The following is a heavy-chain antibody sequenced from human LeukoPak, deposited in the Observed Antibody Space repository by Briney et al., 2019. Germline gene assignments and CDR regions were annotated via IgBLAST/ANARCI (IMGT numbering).Heavy chain of an antibody. CDR2: ISAYNGNT. CDR3: ARGSSVYSNYYYYYMDV. V-gene: IGHV1-18*01. J-gene: IGHJ6*03. Sequence: ASVKVSCKASGYTFTSYGISWVRQAPGQGLEWMGWISAYNGNTNYAQKLQGRVTMTTDTSTSTAYMELRSLRSDDTAVYYCARGSSVYSNYYYYYMDVWGKGTTVTVSS. CDR1: GYTFTSYG. D-gene: IGHD6-13*01.